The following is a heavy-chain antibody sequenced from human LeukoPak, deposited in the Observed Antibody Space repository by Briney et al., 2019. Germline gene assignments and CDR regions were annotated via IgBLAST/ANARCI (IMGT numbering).Heavy chain of an antibody. J-gene: IGHJ4*02. CDR1: GGSISSGSYY. CDR3: ARVGYDSSGYYYEVVDY. V-gene: IGHV4-61*02. D-gene: IGHD3-22*01. CDR2: IYTSGST. Sequence: SETLSLTCTVSGGSISSGSYYWSWIRQPAGKGLEWIGRIYTSGSTDYNPSLKSRVTISVDTSKNQFSLKLSSVTAADTAVYYCARVGYDSSGYYYEVVDYWGQGTLVTVSS.